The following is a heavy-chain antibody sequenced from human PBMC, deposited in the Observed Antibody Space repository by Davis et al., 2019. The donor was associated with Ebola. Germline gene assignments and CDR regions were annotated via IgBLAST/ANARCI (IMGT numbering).Heavy chain of an antibody. Sequence: SETLSLTCAVSGYSISSDYYWGWIRQSPGKALEWIGNIYHSGSAYYNPSLESRVTISVDTSENQFSLKLTSVTAADTAVYFCARNLTPASAWLDYWGQGTLVSVSS. CDR3: ARNLTPASAWLDY. J-gene: IGHJ4*02. V-gene: IGHV4-38-2*01. CDR1: GYSISSDYY. D-gene: IGHD2-15*01. CDR2: IYHSGSA.